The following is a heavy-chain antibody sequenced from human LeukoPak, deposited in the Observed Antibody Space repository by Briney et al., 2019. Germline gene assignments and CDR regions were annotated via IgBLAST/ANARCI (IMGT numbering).Heavy chain of an antibody. CDR3: ARVPICSSTSCSKRDMGYYFDY. V-gene: IGHV1-69*05. CDR2: IIPIFGTA. Sequence: GGSLRLSCAASGFTFSSYAISWVRQAPGQGLEWMGGIIPIFGTANYAQKFQGRVTITTDKSTSTAYMELSSLRSEDTAVYYCARVPICSSTSCSKRDMGYYFDYWGQGTLVTVSS. D-gene: IGHD2-2*01. CDR1: GFTFSSYA. J-gene: IGHJ4*02.